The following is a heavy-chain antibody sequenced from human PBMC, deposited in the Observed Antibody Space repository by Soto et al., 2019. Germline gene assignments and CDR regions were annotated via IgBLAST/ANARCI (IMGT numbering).Heavy chain of an antibody. CDR3: ARGLTIFGVVRPSGYGMDV. Sequence: GGSLRLSCAASGFTFSSYGMHWVRQAPGKGLEWVAVIWYDGSNKYYADSVKGRFTISRDNSKNTLYLQMNSLRAEDTAVYYCARGLTIFGVVRPSGYGMDVWGQGTTVTVSS. CDR1: GFTFSSYG. J-gene: IGHJ6*02. CDR2: IWYDGSNK. D-gene: IGHD3-3*01. V-gene: IGHV3-33*01.